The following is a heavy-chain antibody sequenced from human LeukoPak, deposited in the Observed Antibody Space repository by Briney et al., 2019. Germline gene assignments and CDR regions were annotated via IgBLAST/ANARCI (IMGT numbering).Heavy chain of an antibody. CDR1: GFTVSSNY. V-gene: IGHV4-59*04. J-gene: IGHJ3*02. CDR2: IYYSGST. CDR3: ARQGDAYNSGALDI. D-gene: IGHD5-24*01. Sequence: PGGSLRLSCAASGFTVSSNYMSWVRQPPGKGLEWIGIIYYSGSTSYNPSLKSRVTISLHTSKNQFSLKLSSVTAADTAVYYCARQGDAYNSGALDIWGQGTMVTVSS.